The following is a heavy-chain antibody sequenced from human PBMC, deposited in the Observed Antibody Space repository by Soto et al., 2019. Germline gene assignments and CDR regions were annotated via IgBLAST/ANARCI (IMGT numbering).Heavy chain of an antibody. D-gene: IGHD6-13*01. J-gene: IGHJ4*02. CDR2: IGTAGDT. CDR1: GFTFSSYD. CDR3: ARGTGIAAAGPFFPFDD. V-gene: IGHV3-13*01. Sequence: PGGSLRLSCAASGFTFSSYDMHWVRQATGKGLEWVSAIGTAGDTYYPGSGKGRFTISRENAKNSLDLQMNSLRAEDTAVYYCARGTGIAAAGPFFPFDDSAQGPLVTVGS.